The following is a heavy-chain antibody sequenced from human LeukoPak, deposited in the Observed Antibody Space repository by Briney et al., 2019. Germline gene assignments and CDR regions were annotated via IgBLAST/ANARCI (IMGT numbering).Heavy chain of an antibody. CDR1: GGSISSSSYY. Sequence: SETLSLTCTVSGGSISSSSYYWGWIRQPPGKGLEWIGSIYYSGSTYYNPSLKSRVTISVDTSKNQFSLKLSSVTAADTAVYYCAKPAAGNWNDDLFDYWGQGTLVTVSS. CDR3: AKPAAGNWNDDLFDY. D-gene: IGHD1-1*01. CDR2: IYYSGST. V-gene: IGHV4-39*01. J-gene: IGHJ4*02.